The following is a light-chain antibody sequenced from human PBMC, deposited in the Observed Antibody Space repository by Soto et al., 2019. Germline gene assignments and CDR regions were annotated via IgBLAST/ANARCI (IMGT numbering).Light chain of an antibody. J-gene: IGKJ5*01. CDR3: QQYKSWPPIT. V-gene: IGKV3-15*01. CDR1: QSIIHN. CDR2: GAS. Sequence: EIVMTQSPVTLSVSPGERATLSCRASQSIIHNLAWYQQKPGQAPRLLIYGASTRATGIPDRFSGSGSGTEYTLSISSLQSEDVAVYYCQQYKSWPPITFGQGTRLEMK.